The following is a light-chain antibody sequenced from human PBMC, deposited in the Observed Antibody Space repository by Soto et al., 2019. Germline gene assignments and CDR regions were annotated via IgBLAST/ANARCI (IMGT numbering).Light chain of an antibody. J-gene: IGLJ2*01. CDR3: AAWDDSLNGVV. CDR1: SSNIGSHT. Sequence: QSVLTQPPSASGTPGQTIAISCSGGSSNIGSHTVNWYQQLPGTAPRLLIYSTTQRPSGVPDRFSGSKSGTSASLAISGLQSEYEGDCYCAAWDDSLNGVVFGGGTKLTVL. V-gene: IGLV1-44*01. CDR2: STT.